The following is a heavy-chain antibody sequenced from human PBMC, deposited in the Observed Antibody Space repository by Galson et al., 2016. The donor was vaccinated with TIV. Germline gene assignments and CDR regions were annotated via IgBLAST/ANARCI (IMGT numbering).Heavy chain of an antibody. D-gene: IGHD5-24*01. CDR2: MNPKSGNT. CDR3: ARAQVGRRMPATTWFDP. Sequence: SVKVSCKASGYNFASSDINWVRQAPGQGLEWMGWMNPKSGNTGYAQKFRGRVSMSRNTATNTAFLELTTLRSDDTAIYYCARAQVGRRMPATTWFDPWGQGTLVTVPS. CDR1: GYNFASSD. J-gene: IGHJ5*02. V-gene: IGHV1-8*02.